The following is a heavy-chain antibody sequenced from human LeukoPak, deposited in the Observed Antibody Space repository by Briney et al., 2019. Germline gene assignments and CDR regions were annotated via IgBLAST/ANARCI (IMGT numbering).Heavy chain of an antibody. CDR1: GGSISSYY. CDR2: IYYSGST. CDR3: ARNFIVVADNYFDY. J-gene: IGHJ4*02. V-gene: IGHV4-59*01. Sequence: PSETLSLXCTVSGGSISSYYWSWTRQPPGKGLEWIGYIYYSGSTNYNPSLMSRVTISVDTSKNQFSLKLSSVTAADTAVYYCARNFIVVADNYFDYWGQGTLVTVSS. D-gene: IGHD2-2*01.